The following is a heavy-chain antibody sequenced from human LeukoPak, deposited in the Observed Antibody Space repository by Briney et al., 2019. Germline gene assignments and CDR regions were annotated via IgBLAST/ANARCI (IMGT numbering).Heavy chain of an antibody. J-gene: IGHJ6*02. CDR3: AITNLLGSSSWPPPPLYYYYGMDV. CDR2: IYHSGST. Sequence: SETQSLTCAVSGGSISSSNWWSWVRQPPGKGLEWTGEIYHSGSTNYNPSLKSRVTISVDKSKNQFSLKLSSVTAADTAVYYCAITNLLGSSSWPPPPLYYYYGMDVWGQGTTVTVSS. CDR1: GGSISSSNW. D-gene: IGHD6-13*01. V-gene: IGHV4-4*02.